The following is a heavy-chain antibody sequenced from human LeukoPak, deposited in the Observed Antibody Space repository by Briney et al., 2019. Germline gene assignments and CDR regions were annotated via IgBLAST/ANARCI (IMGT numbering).Heavy chain of an antibody. V-gene: IGHV3-30*04. CDR1: GFTFSSYA. CDR3: ARDRIVVVAARAPTDAFDI. J-gene: IGHJ3*02. D-gene: IGHD2-15*01. Sequence: PGGSLRLSCAASGFTFSSYAMHWVRQAPGKGLEWVAVISYDGSNKYYADSVKGRFTISRDNSKSTLYLQMNSLRAEDTAVYYCARDRIVVVAARAPTDAFDIWGQGTMVTVSS. CDR2: ISYDGSNK.